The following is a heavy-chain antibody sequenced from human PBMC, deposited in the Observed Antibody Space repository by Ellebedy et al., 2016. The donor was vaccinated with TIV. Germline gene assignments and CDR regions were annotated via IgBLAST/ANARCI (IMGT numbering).Heavy chain of an antibody. V-gene: IGHV3-23*01. CDR1: GFTFSNYA. D-gene: IGHD3-16*01. Sequence: PGGSLRLSCVASGFTFSNYAMSWVRQAPGKGLEWVSAISNTGGSTYYADSVKGRFTISRENAKNSLYLQMNSLRAGDTAVYYCARETRGVFDIWGQGTMVTVSS. CDR3: ARETRGVFDI. CDR2: ISNTGGST. J-gene: IGHJ3*02.